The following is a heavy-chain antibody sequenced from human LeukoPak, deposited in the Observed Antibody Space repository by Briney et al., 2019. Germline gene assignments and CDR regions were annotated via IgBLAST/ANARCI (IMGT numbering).Heavy chain of an antibody. CDR2: ILYDGSNK. CDR3: ARGSQWLDSRFDC. V-gene: IGHV3-30-3*01. D-gene: IGHD6-19*01. CDR1: GFMFSSDA. Sequence: GRSLRLSCAASGFMFSSDAMHWVRQAPGKGLEWVAVILYDGSNKYYADSERGRITISRDNSKNMLYLQMNSLRTEDTAVYYCARGSQWLDSRFDCWGQGTLVTVSS. J-gene: IGHJ4*02.